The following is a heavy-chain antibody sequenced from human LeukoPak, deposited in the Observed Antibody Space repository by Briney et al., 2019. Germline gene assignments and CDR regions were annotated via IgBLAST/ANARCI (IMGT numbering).Heavy chain of an antibody. J-gene: IGHJ4*02. V-gene: IGHV1-69*13. Sequence: ASVKVSCKASGGTFSSYAISWVRQAPGQGLEWMGGIIPIFGTANYAQKFQGRVTITADGSTSTAYMELSSLRSEDTAVYYCARGYSYGAIDYWGQGTLVTVSS. D-gene: IGHD5-18*01. CDR2: IIPIFGTA. CDR3: ARGYSYGAIDY. CDR1: GGTFSSYA.